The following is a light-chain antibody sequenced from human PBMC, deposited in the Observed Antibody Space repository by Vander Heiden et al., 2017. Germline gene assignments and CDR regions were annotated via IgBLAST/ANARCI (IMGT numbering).Light chain of an antibody. CDR2: WAS. CDR1: QSILYSSNNKNY. V-gene: IGKV4-1*01. J-gene: IGKJ2*01. Sequence: DIVMTQSPDSLAVSLGERATINCKSSQSILYSSNNKNYLAWYQQKPGQPPKLLIYWASSREYGVPDRFSGSGSGTDFTLTSSSLQAEDVAVYYWQQYYNSYTFGQGTKLEIK. CDR3: QQYYNSYT.